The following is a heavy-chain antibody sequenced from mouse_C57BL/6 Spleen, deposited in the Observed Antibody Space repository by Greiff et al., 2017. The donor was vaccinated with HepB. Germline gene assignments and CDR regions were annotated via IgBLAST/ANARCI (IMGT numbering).Heavy chain of an antibody. Sequence: QVQLQQPGAELVMPGASVKLSCKASGYTFNSYWMHWVKQRPGQGLEWIGEIDPSDSYTNYNQKFKGKSTLTVDKSSSTAYMQLSSLTSEDSAVYYCARNYYGSSHYFDYWGQGTTLTVSS. CDR2: IDPSDSYT. CDR1: GYTFNSYW. J-gene: IGHJ2*01. V-gene: IGHV1-69*01. D-gene: IGHD1-1*01. CDR3: ARNYYGSSHYFDY.